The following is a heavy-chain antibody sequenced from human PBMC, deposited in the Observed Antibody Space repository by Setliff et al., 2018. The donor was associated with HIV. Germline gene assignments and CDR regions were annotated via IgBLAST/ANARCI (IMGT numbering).Heavy chain of an antibody. CDR3: ARLSGGRFYYYMDV. CDR1: TFSYYY. Sequence: TFSYYYMTWIRQAPGKGLEWVSFISSGGITSYYADSVKGRFTVSRDNAKNSPYLQMSSLRAEDTAVYYCARLSGGRFYYYMDVWGKGTTVTVSS. J-gene: IGHJ6*03. D-gene: IGHD7-27*01. CDR2: ISSGGITS. V-gene: IGHV3-11*04.